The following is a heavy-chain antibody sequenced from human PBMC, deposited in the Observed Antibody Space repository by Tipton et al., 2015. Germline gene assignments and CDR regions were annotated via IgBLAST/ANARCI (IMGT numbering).Heavy chain of an antibody. V-gene: IGHV4-39*02. Sequence: TLSLTCTVSGGSITSSNYYWDWVRQPPWKGLEWIGNTYDSGRTSYNPSLSRRVTISVDMSKNEFSLRLSSVTAADTAVYYCAREVRYCAGGSCYSLDHWGQGALVTVSS. CDR1: GGSITSSNYY. CDR2: TYDSGRT. CDR3: AREVRYCAGGSCYSLDH. J-gene: IGHJ4*02. D-gene: IGHD2-15*01.